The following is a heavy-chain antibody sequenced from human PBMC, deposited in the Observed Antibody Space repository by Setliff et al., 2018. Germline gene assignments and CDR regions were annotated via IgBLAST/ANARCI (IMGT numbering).Heavy chain of an antibody. CDR2: VYYSGTT. Sequence: PSETLSLTCAVSGGSISGASIRSYYWSWIRQPPGKGLEFIGYVYYSGTTNYDPSLKSRVTISVDTSKNQFSLHLSSMTAADTAVYYCARQPPLNWAIPFDLWGQGKGSPSPQ. CDR3: ARQPPLNWAIPFDL. CDR1: GGSISGASIRSYY. J-gene: IGHJ3*01. V-gene: IGHV4-59*08. D-gene: IGHD7-27*01.